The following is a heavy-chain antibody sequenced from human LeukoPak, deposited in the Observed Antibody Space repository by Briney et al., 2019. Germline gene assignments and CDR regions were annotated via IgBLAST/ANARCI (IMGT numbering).Heavy chain of an antibody. V-gene: IGHV4-38-2*02. CDR3: ARGVARSSKFHFSYYFDY. D-gene: IGHD6-6*01. CDR1: GYSIRSGFY. Sequence: SETLSLTCTVSGYSIRSGFYWGWIRQPPGKGLEWIGNIYHSGITYYTPSLKSRVTISVDTSKNQFSLNLSSVTAADTAVYYCARGVARSSKFHFSYYFDYWGQGTLVTVSS. CDR2: IYHSGIT. J-gene: IGHJ4*02.